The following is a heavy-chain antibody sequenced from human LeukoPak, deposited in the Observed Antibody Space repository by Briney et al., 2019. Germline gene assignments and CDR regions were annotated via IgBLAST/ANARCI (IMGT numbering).Heavy chain of an antibody. CDR2: ISWNSGSI. Sequence: PGGSLRLSCAASGFTFDDYAMHWVRQAPGKGLEWVSGISWNSGSIGYADSVKGRFTISRDNAKSSLYLQMNSLRAEDTALYYCAKDRGEGYYFDYWGQGTLVTVSS. J-gene: IGHJ4*02. D-gene: IGHD3-16*01. V-gene: IGHV3-9*01. CDR1: GFTFDDYA. CDR3: AKDRGEGYYFDY.